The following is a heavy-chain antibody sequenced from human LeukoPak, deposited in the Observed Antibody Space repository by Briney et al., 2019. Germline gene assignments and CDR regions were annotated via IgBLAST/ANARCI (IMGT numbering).Heavy chain of an antibody. CDR1: GGSISSSSYY. D-gene: IGHD6-19*01. CDR3: ARRSIAVAAWSDP. Sequence: PSETLSLTCTVSGGSISSSSYYWGWIRQPPGKGLEWIGSIYYSGTTYYNPSLKSRVTISEDTSKNQFSLKLSSVTAADTAVYYCARRSIAVAAWSDPWGQGTLVTVSS. V-gene: IGHV4-39*01. J-gene: IGHJ5*02. CDR2: IYYSGTT.